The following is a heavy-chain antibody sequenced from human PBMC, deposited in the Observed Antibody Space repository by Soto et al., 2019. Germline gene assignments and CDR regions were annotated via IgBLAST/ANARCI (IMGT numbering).Heavy chain of an antibody. Sequence: VQLVESGGTLVQPGEFLRLSCAASGFTFSAYWMSWVRQAPGKGLEWVANIKKDGSEKYYVDSVKGRFIVSRDNAKNSLYLQMNSLRAEDTAVYYCARDGIGGDWNTDFWGQGTLVTVSS. CDR3: ARDGIGGDWNTDF. D-gene: IGHD2-21*02. J-gene: IGHJ4*02. CDR2: IKKDGSEK. V-gene: IGHV3-7*01. CDR1: GFTFSAYW.